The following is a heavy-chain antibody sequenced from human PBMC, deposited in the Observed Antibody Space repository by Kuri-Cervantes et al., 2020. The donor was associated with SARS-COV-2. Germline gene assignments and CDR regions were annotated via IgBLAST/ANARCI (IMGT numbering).Heavy chain of an antibody. CDR2: ISYDGSNK. D-gene: IGHD6-19*01. CDR3: ARSVAGQWLDHGQGDLYYYYYGMDV. V-gene: IGHV3-30-3*01. CDR1: GFTSSSYA. J-gene: IGHJ6*02. Sequence: GESLKISCAASGFTSSSYAMHWVRQAPGKGLEWVAVISYDGSNKYYADSVKGRFTISRDNSKNTLYLQMNSLRAEDTAVYYCARSVAGQWLDHGQGDLYYYYYGMDVWGQGTTVTVSS.